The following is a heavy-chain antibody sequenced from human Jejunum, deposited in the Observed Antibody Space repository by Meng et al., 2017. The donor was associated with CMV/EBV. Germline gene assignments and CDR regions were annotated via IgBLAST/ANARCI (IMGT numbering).Heavy chain of an antibody. CDR1: GFTFSNYA. D-gene: IGHD4-23*01. Sequence: SGFTFSNYAMSWVRQAPGTGLEWVSTISGSGSSTYYADSVKGRFTISRDNSKNTLYLQLNSLRAGDTAEYYCAKRSGYGANSFFDYWGQGTLVTVSS. CDR2: ISGSGSST. J-gene: IGHJ4*02. CDR3: AKRSGYGANSFFDY. V-gene: IGHV3-23*01.